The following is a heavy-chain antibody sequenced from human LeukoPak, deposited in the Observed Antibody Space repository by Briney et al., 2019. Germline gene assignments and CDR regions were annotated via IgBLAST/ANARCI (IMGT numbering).Heavy chain of an antibody. CDR2: IWYDGSNK. V-gene: IGHV3-33*06. Sequence: GRSLRLSCAASGFTFSSYGMHWVRQAPGKGLEWVAVIWYDGSNKYYADSVKGRFTISRDNSKNTLYLQMNSLRAEDTAVYYCAKGASYYDFWSGYLMIWGQGTMVTVSS. CDR3: AKGASYYDFWSGYLMI. D-gene: IGHD3-3*01. CDR1: GFTFSSYG. J-gene: IGHJ3*02.